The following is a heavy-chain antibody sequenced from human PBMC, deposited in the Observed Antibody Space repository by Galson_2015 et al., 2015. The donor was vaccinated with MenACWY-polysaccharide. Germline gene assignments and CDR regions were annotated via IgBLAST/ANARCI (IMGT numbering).Heavy chain of an antibody. CDR2: IFPDYSDP. Sequence: QSGAEVKKPGESLKISCKASGYIFNNYWIGWVRQMPDKGLEWMGRIFPDYSDPRYSPSFQGQVTVSVDKSTSTAYLHLSGLKASDTGMYYCAGLRGLGGQFYWYFWGQGSLVTVSS. V-gene: IGHV5-51*03. CDR1: GYIFNNYW. D-gene: IGHD2-8*02. J-gene: IGHJ4*02. CDR3: AGLRGLGGQFYWYF.